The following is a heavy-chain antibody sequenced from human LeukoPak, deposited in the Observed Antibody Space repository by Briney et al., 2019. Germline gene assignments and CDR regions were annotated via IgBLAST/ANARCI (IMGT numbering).Heavy chain of an antibody. J-gene: IGHJ4*02. CDR1: DSNIGTYA. CDR3: AKDRISGQGGAARILDY. CDR2: MSGGGLST. V-gene: IGHV3-23*01. Sequence: PGGSLRLSCGAPDSNIGTYAVTWVRQVPGKGLEWVSGMSGGGLSTYYARSVKGRFTISRDTSKNTFHLEMNSLGADDSALYYCAKDRISGQGGAARILDYWGQGILVTVSS. D-gene: IGHD6-6*01.